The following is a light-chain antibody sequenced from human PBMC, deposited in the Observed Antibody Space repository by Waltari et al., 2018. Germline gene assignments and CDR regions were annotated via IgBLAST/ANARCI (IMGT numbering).Light chain of an antibody. Sequence: QSVLTQPPSASGHPGQRVTISCSGSSSNIGSNYVYWYQQLPGTAPKLLIYRNNQRPSGVPDRFSGSKSGTSASLAISGLRSEDEADYYCAAWDDSLVYVFGTGTKVTVL. CDR1: SSNIGSNY. CDR2: RNN. V-gene: IGLV1-47*01. J-gene: IGLJ1*01. CDR3: AAWDDSLVYV.